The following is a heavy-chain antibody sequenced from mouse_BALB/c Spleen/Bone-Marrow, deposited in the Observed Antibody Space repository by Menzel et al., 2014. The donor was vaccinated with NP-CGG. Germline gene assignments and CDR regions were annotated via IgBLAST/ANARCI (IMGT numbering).Heavy chain of an antibody. J-gene: IGHJ1*01. V-gene: IGHV1S81*02. CDR1: GYTFTSYY. CDR3: TRSDGYYVPHWYFDV. D-gene: IGHD2-3*01. CDR2: INPSNGGT. Sequence: QVQLQQSGAELVKPGASVKLSCKASGYTFTSYYMYWVKQRPGQGLEWIGEINPSNGGTNFNEKFKSKATLTVDKSSSTAYMQLSSLTSEVSAVYYCTRSDGYYVPHWYFDVWGAGTTVTVSS.